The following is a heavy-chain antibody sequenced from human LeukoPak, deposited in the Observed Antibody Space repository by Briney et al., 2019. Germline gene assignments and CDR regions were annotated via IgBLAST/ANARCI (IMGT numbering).Heavy chain of an antibody. J-gene: IGHJ4*02. CDR1: GYTFTSYY. D-gene: IGHD3-22*01. V-gene: IGHV1-46*01. CDR2: INPSGGST. Sequence: ASVKVSCKASGYTFTSYYMHWVRQAPGQGLEWMGIINPSGGSTSYARKFQGRVTITADKSTSTAYMELSSLRSEDTAVYYCARAGDYYDSSGYSDYWGQGTLVTVSS. CDR3: ARAGDYYDSSGYSDY.